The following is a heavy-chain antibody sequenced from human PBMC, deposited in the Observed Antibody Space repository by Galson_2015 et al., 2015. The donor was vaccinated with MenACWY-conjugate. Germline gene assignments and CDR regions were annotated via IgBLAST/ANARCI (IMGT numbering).Heavy chain of an antibody. CDR3: ARGLGYYYDSSGYLLDY. V-gene: IGHV1-46*01. Sequence: SVKVSCKASGYTFTSYYMHWVRQAPGQGLEWMGIINPSGGSTSYAQKFQGRVTMTRDMSTSTVYMELSSLRSEDTAVYYCARGLGYYYDSSGYLLDYWGQGTLVTVSS. CDR2: INPSGGST. CDR1: GYTFTSYY. D-gene: IGHD3-22*01. J-gene: IGHJ4*02.